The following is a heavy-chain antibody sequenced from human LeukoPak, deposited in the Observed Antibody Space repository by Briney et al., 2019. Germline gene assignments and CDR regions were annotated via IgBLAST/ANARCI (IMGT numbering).Heavy chain of an antibody. V-gene: IGHV4-59*01. D-gene: IGHD6-13*01. J-gene: IGHJ4*02. CDR1: HGSISGFH. CDR2: IFYSGST. CDR3: ARGGAFSSSWYVDY. Sequence: PSETLSLTCTVSHGSISGFHWSWIRQPPGKGLEWIGYIFYSGSTNYNPSLKSRVTISVDTSRNKVSLKLSSVTAADTAVYYCARGGAFSSSWYVDYWGQGTLVTVPS.